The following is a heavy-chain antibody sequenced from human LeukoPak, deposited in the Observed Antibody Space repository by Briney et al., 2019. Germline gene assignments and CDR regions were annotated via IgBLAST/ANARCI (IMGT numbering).Heavy chain of an antibody. V-gene: IGHV4-34*01. CDR2: INHSGST. J-gene: IGHJ4*02. CDR3: ADRGEQQLVTGGY. D-gene: IGHD6-13*01. CDR1: GGSFSGYY. Sequence: SETLSLTCAVYGGSFSGYYWSWIRQPPGKGLDWIGEINHSGSTNYNPSLKSRVTISVDTSKNQFSLKLSSVPAADTAVYYCADRGEQQLVTGGYWGQGTLVTVSS.